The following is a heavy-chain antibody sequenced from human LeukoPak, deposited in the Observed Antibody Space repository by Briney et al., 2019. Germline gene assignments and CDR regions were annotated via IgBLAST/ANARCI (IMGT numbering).Heavy chain of an antibody. CDR2: IRNDESNK. D-gene: IGHD3-10*01. CDR3: AKAPGSGNEVYYYYYMDV. Sequence: PGGSLRLSCAASGFTFSSYGLHWVRQAPGKGLAGVAFIRNDESNKYYADSVKGRFTISRDNSKNTLYLQMNSLRAEDTAVYYCAKAPGSGNEVYYYYYMDVWGKGTTVTVSS. CDR1: GFTFSSYG. V-gene: IGHV3-30*02. J-gene: IGHJ6*03.